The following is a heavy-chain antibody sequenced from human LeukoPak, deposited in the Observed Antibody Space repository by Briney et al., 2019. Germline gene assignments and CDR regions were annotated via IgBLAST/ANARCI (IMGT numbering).Heavy chain of an antibody. J-gene: IGHJ4*02. D-gene: IGHD5-12*01. CDR2: IWYDGSNK. CDR1: GFTFSSYG. CDR3: ARDTSGYSGYDSGFGY. V-gene: IGHV3-33*01. Sequence: GRSLRLSCAASGFTFSSYGMHWVRQAPGKGLEWVAVIWYDGSNKYYADSVKGRFTISRDNSKNTLYLQMNSLRAEDTAVYYCARDTSGYSGYDSGFGYWGQGTLVTVSS.